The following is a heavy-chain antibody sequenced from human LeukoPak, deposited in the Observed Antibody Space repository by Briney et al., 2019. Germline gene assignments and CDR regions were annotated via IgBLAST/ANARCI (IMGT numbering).Heavy chain of an antibody. CDR2: ISSTSSNI. V-gene: IGHV3-21*01. CDR1: GFTFDDYG. Sequence: GGSLRLSCAASGFTFDDYGMSWVRQVPGKGLEWVSSISSTSSNIYYADSVKGRFTISRDNAKKSLYLQMNSLRAEDTAVYYCARVGIVIVPAQPYYGMDVWGQGTTVTVSS. D-gene: IGHD2-2*01. J-gene: IGHJ6*02. CDR3: ARVGIVIVPAQPYYGMDV.